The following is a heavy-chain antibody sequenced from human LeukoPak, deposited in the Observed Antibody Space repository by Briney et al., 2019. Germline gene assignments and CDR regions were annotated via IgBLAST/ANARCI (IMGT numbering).Heavy chain of an antibody. CDR3: AKGRTTYYFGSGSFDLDY. Sequence: GGSLRLSCAASGFTFSTYAMTWVRQTSGKGLEWVSAISGSGGSTYYADSVKGRFTISRDNSKNTLYLQMNSLRAGDTAVYYCAKGRTTYYFGSGSFDLDYWGQGTLATVSS. V-gene: IGHV3-23*01. CDR2: ISGSGGST. D-gene: IGHD3-10*01. CDR1: GFTFSTYA. J-gene: IGHJ4*02.